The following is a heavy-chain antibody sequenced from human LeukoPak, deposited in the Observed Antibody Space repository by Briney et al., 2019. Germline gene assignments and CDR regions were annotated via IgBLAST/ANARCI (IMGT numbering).Heavy chain of an antibody. CDR2: VSGSGGST. V-gene: IGHV3-23*01. CDR1: GFTFSNYV. Sequence: GESLRLSCAASGFTFSNYVMSWVRQAPGKGLEWVSAVSGSGGSTYYADSVKGRFTISRDNSKNTLYLQMNSLRAEDTAVYYCARGGYLSNYWGQGTLVTVSS. D-gene: IGHD1-1*01. CDR3: ARGGYLSNY. J-gene: IGHJ4*02.